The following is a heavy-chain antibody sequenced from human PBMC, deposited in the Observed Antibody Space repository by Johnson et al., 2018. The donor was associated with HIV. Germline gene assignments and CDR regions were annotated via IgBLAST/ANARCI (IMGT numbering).Heavy chain of an antibody. CDR3: TTGLYWNDAFNI. J-gene: IGHJ3*02. CDR1: GFTFNNAW. D-gene: IGHD1-1*01. V-gene: IGHV3-15*01. CDR2: IKSKTDGGTI. Sequence: VQLVESGGGLVKPGGSLRLSCAASGFTFNNAWMSWVRQAPGKGLEWVGRIKSKTDGGTIDYAAPVKGRFTISRDGSKNTLYLHMNGLKTEDTGVYYCTTGLYWNDAFNIWGQGTMVSVSS.